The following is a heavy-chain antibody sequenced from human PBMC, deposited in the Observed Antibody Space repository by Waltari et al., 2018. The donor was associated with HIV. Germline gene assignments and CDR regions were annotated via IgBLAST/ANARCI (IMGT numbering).Heavy chain of an antibody. CDR2: IYHSGST. J-gene: IGHJ5*02. CDR3: ARVDIVVVPAAIHNWFDP. CDR1: GYSISSGYY. Sequence: QVQLQESGPGLVKPSETLSLTCTVSGYSISSGYYWGWIRQPPGKGLEWIGSIYHSGSTYYNPSLKSRVTISVDTSKNQFSLKLSSVTAADTAVYYCARVDIVVVPAAIHNWFDPWGQGTLVTVSS. D-gene: IGHD2-2*01. V-gene: IGHV4-38-2*02.